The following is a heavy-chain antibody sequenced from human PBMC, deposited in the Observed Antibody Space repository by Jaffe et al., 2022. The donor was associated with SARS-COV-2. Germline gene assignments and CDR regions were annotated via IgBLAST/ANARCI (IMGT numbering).Heavy chain of an antibody. V-gene: IGHV7-4-1*02. D-gene: IGHD2-8*01. J-gene: IGHJ6*03. CDR1: GYTFSRYA. CDR2: VNSNTGES. Sequence: QVQLVQSGSELKRPGASVKVSCKASGYTFSRYAMNWVRQAPGQGPEWIGWVNSNTGESTYAYGFRGRFVFSLDTSVSTAYLQISSLKAEDTAVYYCVREGVPLPQYYFFLDVWGNGTTVTVSS. CDR3: VREGVPLPQYYFFLDV.